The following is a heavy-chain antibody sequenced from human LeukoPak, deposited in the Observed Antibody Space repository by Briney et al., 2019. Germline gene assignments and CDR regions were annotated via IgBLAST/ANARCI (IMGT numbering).Heavy chain of an antibody. CDR2: IIPIFGTA. CDR1: GGTFSSYA. D-gene: IGHD3-10*01. Sequence: SVKVSCKASGGTFSSYAISWVRQAPGQGLEWMGGIIPIFGTANYAQKFQGRVTIATDESTSTAYMELSSLRSEDTAVYYCARVSNLWFGELPSDYWGQGTLVTVSS. J-gene: IGHJ4*02. CDR3: ARVSNLWFGELPSDY. V-gene: IGHV1-69*05.